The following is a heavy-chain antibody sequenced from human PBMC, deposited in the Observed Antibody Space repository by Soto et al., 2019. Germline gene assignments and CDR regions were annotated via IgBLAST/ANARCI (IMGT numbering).Heavy chain of an antibody. CDR2: IYYSGST. J-gene: IGHJ5*02. CDR3: ARESRGYCTDGVCPYNWFDP. CDR1: DRSNSSYY. Sequence: SETLSLTCTVADRSNSSYYWSWTRQPPGKGLEWIGHIYYSGSTNYNPSLKSRVTISVDTSKNQFSLKLSSVTAADTAVYYCARESRGYCTDGVCPYNWFDPWGQGTLVTVSS. V-gene: IGHV4-59*01. D-gene: IGHD2-8*01.